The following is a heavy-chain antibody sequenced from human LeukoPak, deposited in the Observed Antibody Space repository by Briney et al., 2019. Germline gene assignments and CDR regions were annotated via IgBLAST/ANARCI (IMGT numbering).Heavy chain of an antibody. Sequence: GGSLRLSCAASGISFSSHGMHWVRQAPGKGLEWVAVIWYDGSNIYYADSVKGRFTISRDNSKNTLYLQMNSLRAEDTALYYCARDGGTYPNLLLDSWGQGTLVTVSS. CDR1: GISFSSHG. V-gene: IGHV3-33*01. D-gene: IGHD1-26*01. J-gene: IGHJ4*02. CDR3: ARDGGTYPNLLLDS. CDR2: IWYDGSNI.